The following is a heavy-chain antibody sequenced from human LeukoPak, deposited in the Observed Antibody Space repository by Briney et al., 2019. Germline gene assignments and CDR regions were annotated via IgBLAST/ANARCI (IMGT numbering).Heavy chain of an antibody. D-gene: IGHD3-10*01. Sequence: SETLSLTCTVSGGSISSGGYYWSWIRQHPGKGLEWIGYIYYSGSTNYNPPLKSRVTISVDTSKNQFSLKLSSVTAADTAVYYCARGSRWFGELFFSRWGQGTLVTVSS. V-gene: IGHV4-61*08. CDR3: ARGSRWFGELFFSR. J-gene: IGHJ4*02. CDR2: IYYSGST. CDR1: GGSISSGGYY.